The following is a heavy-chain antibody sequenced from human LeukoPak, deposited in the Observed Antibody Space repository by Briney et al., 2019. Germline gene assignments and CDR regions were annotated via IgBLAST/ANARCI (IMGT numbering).Heavy chain of an antibody. V-gene: IGHV1-69-2*01. CDR1: GYTFTDYY. Sequence: ATVKISCKASGYTFTDYYMHWVQQAPGKGLEWMGRVDPEDGETIYAEEFQGRVTITADTSTDTAYMELSSLRSEDTAVYYCATISSGDHYYYYMDVWGKGTTVTVSS. D-gene: IGHD2-21*01. J-gene: IGHJ6*03. CDR3: ATISSGDHYYYYMDV. CDR2: VDPEDGET.